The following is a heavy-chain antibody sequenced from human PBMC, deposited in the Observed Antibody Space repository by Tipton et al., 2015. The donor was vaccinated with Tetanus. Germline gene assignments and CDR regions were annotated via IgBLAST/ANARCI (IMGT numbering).Heavy chain of an antibody. CDR2: ISSSGST. D-gene: IGHD2-2*01. CDR3: ARGWSECSSWSCSPFDS. V-gene: IGHV4-61*08. CDR1: GGSLRSGDHY. Sequence: TLSLTCSVSGGSLRSGDHYWSWIRQPPGKGLEWLAYISSSGSTNSNYSLKSRITMLRDTSKNQFSLSLTSATAADTAVYYCARGWSECSSWSCSPFDSWGQGTLVTVSS. J-gene: IGHJ4*02.